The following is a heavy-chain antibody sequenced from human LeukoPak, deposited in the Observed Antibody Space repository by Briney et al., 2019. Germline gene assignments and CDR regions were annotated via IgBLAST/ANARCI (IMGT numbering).Heavy chain of an antibody. CDR1: GYTFTSYG. Sequence: ASVKVSCKASGYTFTSYGISWVRQAPGQGLEWMGWISAYNGNTNYAQKLQGRVTMTTDTSTSTAYMELRSLRSDDTAVYYCAREGKGGGYGSGSYYYYYYYGMDVWGQGTTVTVSS. V-gene: IGHV1-18*01. CDR3: AREGKGGGYGSGSYYYYYYYGMDV. D-gene: IGHD3-10*01. J-gene: IGHJ6*02. CDR2: ISAYNGNT.